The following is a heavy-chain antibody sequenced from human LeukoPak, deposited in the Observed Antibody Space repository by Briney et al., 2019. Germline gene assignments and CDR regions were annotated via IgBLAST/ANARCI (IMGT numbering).Heavy chain of an antibody. CDR3: AKAENWRGYFDWLLFFDY. J-gene: IGHJ4*02. D-gene: IGHD3-9*01. CDR2: ISGSGGTT. V-gene: IGHV3-23*01. CDR1: GFTFSSYG. Sequence: PGGSLRLSCAVSGFTFSSYGMSWVRQAPGKGLEWVSAISGSGGTTYYADSVKGRFTISRDNSKNTLYLQMNSLRPEDAAVYYCAKAENWRGYFDWLLFFDYWGQGTLVTVSS.